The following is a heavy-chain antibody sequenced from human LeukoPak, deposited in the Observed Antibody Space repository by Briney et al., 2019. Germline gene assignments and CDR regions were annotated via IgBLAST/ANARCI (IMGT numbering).Heavy chain of an antibody. Sequence: GASVTVSFKSSGGTFISYAMSWVRQAPGQGLEWMGRIIPILGIANYAQKFQGRVTITADKSTSTAYMELSSLRSEDTAVYYCARDQSGDSSGYPNWFDPWGQGTLVTVSS. CDR3: ARDQSGDSSGYPNWFDP. V-gene: IGHV1-69*04. CDR1: GGTFISYA. D-gene: IGHD3-22*01. J-gene: IGHJ5*02. CDR2: IIPILGIA.